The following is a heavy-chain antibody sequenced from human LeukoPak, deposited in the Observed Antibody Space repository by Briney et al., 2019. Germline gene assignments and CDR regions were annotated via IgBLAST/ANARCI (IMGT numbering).Heavy chain of an antibody. Sequence: ASVKVSCKASGYTFTSYYMHWVRQAPGQVLESVGIINPSGGSTSYAQKFQGRVTMTRDTSTSTVYMELSSLRSEDTAVYYCARETGAYYFDYWGQGTLVTVSS. V-gene: IGHV1-46*01. CDR1: GYTFTSYY. D-gene: IGHD1-14*01. CDR2: INPSGGST. J-gene: IGHJ4*02. CDR3: ARETGAYYFDY.